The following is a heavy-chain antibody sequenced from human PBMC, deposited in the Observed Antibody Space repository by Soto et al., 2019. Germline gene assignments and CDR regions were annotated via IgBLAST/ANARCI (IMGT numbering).Heavy chain of an antibody. V-gene: IGHV1-2*02. CDR2: INPNSGGT. Sequence: GASVKVSCKASGYTFTDYYMHCVRQAPGQGLEWMGWINPNSGGTNYAQKFQGRVTMTRDTSISTAYMELNRLRSDDTAVYYCARDQSPSSGWPGMDVWGQGTTVTVSS. J-gene: IGHJ6*02. CDR1: GYTFTDYY. D-gene: IGHD6-19*01. CDR3: ARDQSPSSGWPGMDV.